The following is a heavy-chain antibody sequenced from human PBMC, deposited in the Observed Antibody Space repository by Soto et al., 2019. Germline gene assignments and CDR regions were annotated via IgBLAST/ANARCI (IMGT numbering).Heavy chain of an antibody. V-gene: IGHV4-34*01. CDR1: GSLRCYY. CDR3: ARAYDYRDPRDALDT. D-gene: IGHD4-17*01. Sequence: SETLSLTCGIFGSLRCYYWNWIRLSPGKGLEWVGKIDHSGSTKYNPSLESRVSMSLETSKKEVSLNLKSVTAADTAVYYCARAYDYRDPRDALDTWGPGTMVTVSS. J-gene: IGHJ3*02. CDR2: IDHSGST.